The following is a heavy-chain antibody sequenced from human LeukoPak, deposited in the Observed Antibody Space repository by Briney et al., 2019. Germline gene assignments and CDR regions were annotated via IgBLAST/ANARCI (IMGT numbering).Heavy chain of an antibody. CDR2: ISSSGSTI. D-gene: IGHD5-24*01. CDR1: GFIFSDYY. J-gene: IGHJ4*02. Sequence: GGSLRLSCAASGFIFSDYYMSWIRQAPGKGLEWVSYISSSGSTIFYADSVKGRFTISGDKAKNSLYLQMNSLRVEDTAVYYCARDYKYAFDNWGQGTLVTVSS. CDR3: ARDYKYAFDN. V-gene: IGHV3-11*04.